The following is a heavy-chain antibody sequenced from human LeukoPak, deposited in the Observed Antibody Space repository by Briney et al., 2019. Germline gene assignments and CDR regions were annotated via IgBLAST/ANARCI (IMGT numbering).Heavy chain of an antibody. CDR3: ARCLHRLTEQWLVPYRVRVSFFNDY. Sequence: SETLSLTCTVSGASISSSTYYWGWIRQPPGKGLEWIGSASYSGNTYYNPSLKSRVTRLVDTSKNQFSLKLSSVTAADTAVYYCARCLHRLTEQWLVPYRVRVSFFNDYWGQGTLVTVSS. CDR1: GASISSSTYY. J-gene: IGHJ4*02. V-gene: IGHV4-39*07. D-gene: IGHD6-19*01. CDR2: ASYSGNT.